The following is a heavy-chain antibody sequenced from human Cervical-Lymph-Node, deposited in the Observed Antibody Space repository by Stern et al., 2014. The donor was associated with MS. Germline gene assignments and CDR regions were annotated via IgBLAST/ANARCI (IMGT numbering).Heavy chain of an antibody. V-gene: IGHV5-51*01. J-gene: IGHJ4*02. D-gene: IGHD1-20*01. CDR3: ARQASGLTASDY. CDR1: GYSFTSFW. Sequence: EMQLVESGAEVKKPGESLKISCKGSGYSFTSFWVGWVRQMPGKGLEWMGIIYPGDSDTKYSPSFQGLVTISADRSINTAYLQWSSLRASDSAIYYCARQASGLTASDYWGQGTLVTVSS. CDR2: IYPGDSDT.